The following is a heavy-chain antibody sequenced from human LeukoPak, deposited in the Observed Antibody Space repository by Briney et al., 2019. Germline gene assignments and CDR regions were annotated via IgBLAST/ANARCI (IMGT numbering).Heavy chain of an antibody. Sequence: GGSLRLSCAASGFTFSSYGMHWVRQAPGKGLEWVAVISYDGSNKYYADSVKGRFTISRDNSKNTLYLQMNSLRAEDTAVYYCAKDQSLAAARPFYYYYYGMDVWGQGITVAVSS. V-gene: IGHV3-30*18. CDR1: GFTFSSYG. D-gene: IGHD6-6*01. J-gene: IGHJ6*02. CDR3: AKDQSLAAARPFYYYYYGMDV. CDR2: ISYDGSNK.